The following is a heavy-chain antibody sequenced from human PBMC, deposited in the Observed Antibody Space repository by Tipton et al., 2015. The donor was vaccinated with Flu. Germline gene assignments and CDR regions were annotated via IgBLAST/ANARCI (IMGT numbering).Heavy chain of an antibody. V-gene: IGHV4-38-2*01. Sequence: TLSLTCSVSADSIGRSYCWDWIRQPPGKGLEWIGNICQSGSTYVNLSLMGRVTISVDSSKNQFSLKLTSVTAADTAVYYCARRDYSNYVSEPRNWVDPWGRGTLVTVSS. CDR3: ARRDYSNYVSEPRNWVDP. CDR2: ICQSGST. J-gene: IGHJ5*02. CDR1: ADSIGRSYC. D-gene: IGHD4-11*01.